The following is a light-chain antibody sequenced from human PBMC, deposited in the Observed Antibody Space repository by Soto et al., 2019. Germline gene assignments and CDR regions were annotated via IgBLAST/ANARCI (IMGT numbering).Light chain of an antibody. CDR3: QKSHRSSWK. V-gene: IGKV1-39*01. CDR2: GTS. CDR1: QSISNS. J-gene: IGKJ1*01. Sequence: DIQLTQSPSSLSASVGDRVTITCRASQSISNSLNWYQQKPGKAPNLLIYGTSDLQSGVPSRFSGSGYGTEFNLTISSLQRDDFTTYYFQKSHRSSWKIGQGNKGEIK.